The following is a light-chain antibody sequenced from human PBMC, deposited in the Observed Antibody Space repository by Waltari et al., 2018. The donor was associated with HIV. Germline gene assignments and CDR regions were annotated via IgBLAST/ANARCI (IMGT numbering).Light chain of an antibody. V-gene: IGLV3-21*02. CDR1: NIGRKS. J-gene: IGLJ1*01. Sequence: SYVLTQPPSVSVAPGQTARITCGGNNIGRKSEHWYQQKPGQAPVLVVYDDSDRPSGIPERFSGSNSGNTATLTISRVEAGDEADYYCQVWDSSSDHHYVFGTGTKVTVL. CDR3: QVWDSSSDHHYV. CDR2: DDS.